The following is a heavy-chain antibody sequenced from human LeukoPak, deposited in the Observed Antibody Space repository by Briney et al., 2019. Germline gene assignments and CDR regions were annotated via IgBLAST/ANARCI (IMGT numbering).Heavy chain of an antibody. CDR3: ARDRVVPATISAFDI. D-gene: IGHD2-2*01. Sequence: GGSLRLSCAASGFTFSSYWRSWVRQAPGKGLEWVANIKQDGSEKYYVDSVKGRFTISRDNAKNSLYLQMNSLRAEDTAVYYCARDRVVPATISAFDIWGQGTMVTVSS. CDR1: GFTFSSYW. V-gene: IGHV3-7*01. CDR2: IKQDGSEK. J-gene: IGHJ3*02.